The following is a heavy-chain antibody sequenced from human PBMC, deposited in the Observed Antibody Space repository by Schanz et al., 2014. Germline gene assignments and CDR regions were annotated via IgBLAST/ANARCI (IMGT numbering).Heavy chain of an antibody. J-gene: IGHJ4*02. D-gene: IGHD3-3*01. V-gene: IGHV3-30*03. CDR1: GFTFSTYG. CDR2: ISYDGSRS. CDR3: AATTILAD. Sequence: QVQLVESGGGVVQPGKSLRLSCAASGFTFSTYGMHWVRQAPGKGLEWVAVISYDGSRSSHAESVKGRFTISRDNAKSSLYLQMNSLRDEDTAVYYCAATTILADWGQGTLVAVSS.